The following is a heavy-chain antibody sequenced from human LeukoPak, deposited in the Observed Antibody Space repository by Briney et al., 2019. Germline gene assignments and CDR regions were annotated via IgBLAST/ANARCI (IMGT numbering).Heavy chain of an antibody. CDR3: AKDRGIGQLLLRETGYFDY. V-gene: IGHV3-30*18. CDR1: GFTFRNYG. CDR2: ISFDEGDK. Sequence: PGRSLRLSCAASGFTFRNYGMHWVRQAPGKGLEWVAVISFDEGDKYYADSVKGRFTISRDNTKNMVYLRMHSLRPEDTAVYYCAKDRGIGQLLLRETGYFDYWGQGTLVTVSS. J-gene: IGHJ4*02. D-gene: IGHD5-24*01.